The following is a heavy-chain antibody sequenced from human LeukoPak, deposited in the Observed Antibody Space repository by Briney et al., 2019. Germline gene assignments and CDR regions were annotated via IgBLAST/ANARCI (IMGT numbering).Heavy chain of an antibody. CDR3: AREVIGGNSA. V-gene: IGHV3-21*01. J-gene: IGHJ4*02. CDR1: GFSFSTYD. D-gene: IGHD4-23*01. Sequence: PGGSLRLSCAASGFSFSTYDMNWVRQAPGKGLEWVASISSSTTYIYYADSLKGRFTISRDDAKNSLYLQMSSLRAEDTDVYYCAREVIGGNSAWGKGALVTVSS. CDR2: ISSSTTYI.